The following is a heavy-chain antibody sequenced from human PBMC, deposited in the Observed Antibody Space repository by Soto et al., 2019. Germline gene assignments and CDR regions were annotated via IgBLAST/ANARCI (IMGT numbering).Heavy chain of an antibody. J-gene: IGHJ4*02. V-gene: IGHV3-21*02. Sequence: EVQLVESGGGLVKPGGSLRLSCAASGLIFSDYTMSWARQAPGTGLDWISSINGNSAYVYYADSVKGRFTISRDNAKNSLVLQMSSLRVEDMGVYYCAKSGGPGMGLFDHWGRGILVTVSS. D-gene: IGHD1-1*01. CDR3: AKSGGPGMGLFDH. CDR2: INGNSAYV. CDR1: GLIFSDYT.